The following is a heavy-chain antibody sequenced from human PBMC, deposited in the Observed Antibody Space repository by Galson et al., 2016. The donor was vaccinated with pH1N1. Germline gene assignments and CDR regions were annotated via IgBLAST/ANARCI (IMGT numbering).Heavy chain of an antibody. V-gene: IGHV1-18*01. J-gene: IGHJ4*02. Sequence: SGYSFANFGINWVRQAPGQGLDWMGWISPYNGNTDYAQRFQGRLTMTTDRSTSTAYMHLKGLTSDDTAVYYCATGHYYETSGYAADYWGQGTLVTVSS. CDR3: ATGHYYETSGYAADY. D-gene: IGHD3-22*01. CDR1: GYSFANFG. CDR2: ISPYNGNT.